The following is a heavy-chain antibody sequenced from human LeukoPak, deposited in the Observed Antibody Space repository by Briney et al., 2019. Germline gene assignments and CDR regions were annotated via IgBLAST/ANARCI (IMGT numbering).Heavy chain of an antibody. V-gene: IGHV1-69*05. CDR3: ARVNAKLDDAFDI. J-gene: IGHJ3*02. D-gene: IGHD4-23*01. CDR2: IIPIFGTA. CDR1: EGTFSSYA. Sequence: SVKVSCKASEGTFSSYAISWVRQAPGQGLEWMGGIIPIFGTANYAQKFQGRVTITTDESTSTAYMELSSLRSEDTAVYYCARVNAKLDDAFDIWGQGTMVTVSS.